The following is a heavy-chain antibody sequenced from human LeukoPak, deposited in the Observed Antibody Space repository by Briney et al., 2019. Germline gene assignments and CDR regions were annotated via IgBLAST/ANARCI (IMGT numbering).Heavy chain of an antibody. D-gene: IGHD6-13*01. J-gene: IGHJ5*02. CDR2: IYYSGST. Sequence: SETLSLTCTVSGGSISSYYWSWIRQPPGKGLEWIGYIYYSGSTNYNPSLKSRVTISVDTSKNQFSLKLSSVTAADTALYYCARGYSSSWYVPYNWFDPWGQGTLVTVSS. V-gene: IGHV4-59*12. CDR3: ARGYSSSWYVPYNWFDP. CDR1: GGSISSYY.